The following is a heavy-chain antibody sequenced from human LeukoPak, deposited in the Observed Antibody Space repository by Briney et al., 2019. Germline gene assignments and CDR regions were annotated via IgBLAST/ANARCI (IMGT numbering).Heavy chain of an antibody. CDR3: ARDDGYCGGDCYSIFDY. J-gene: IGHJ4*02. D-gene: IGHD2-21*02. CDR2: ISYDGSNK. Sequence: PGGSLRLSCAASGFTFSSYGMHWVRQAPGKGLEWVAVISYDGSNKYYADSVKGRFTISRDNSKNTLYLQMNSLRAEDTAVYYCARDDGYCGGDCYSIFDYWGQGTLVTVSS. V-gene: IGHV3-30*19. CDR1: GFTFSSYG.